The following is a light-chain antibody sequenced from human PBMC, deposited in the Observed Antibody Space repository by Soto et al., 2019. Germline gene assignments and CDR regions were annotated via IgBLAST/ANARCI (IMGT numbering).Light chain of an antibody. CDR1: QSVRGNY. J-gene: IGKJ5*01. CDR3: QQYSGPPTT. V-gene: IGKV3-20*01. CDR2: GAS. Sequence: EIVLTQSPGTLSLCPWEIATLSCRASQSVRGNYLAWYQQKPGQAPRLLIYGASSGATGIPDRFVGSGSGTDFTLTITRLEPEDSAVYFCQQYSGPPTTFGQGTRLEIK.